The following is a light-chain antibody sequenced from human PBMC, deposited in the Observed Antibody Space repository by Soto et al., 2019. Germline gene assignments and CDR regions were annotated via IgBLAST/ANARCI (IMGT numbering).Light chain of an antibody. V-gene: IGLV1-44*01. CDR3: VAWDASLNGYV. Sequence: QCVLTQPPSASGTPGQRVTISCSGSSSNIGSKTVNWYQQLPGTVPKLLIYNSYQRPSGVPDRFSGSKSGTSASLAISGLQSEDEADYYCVAWDASLNGYVVGAGTKVTVL. CDR2: NSY. CDR1: SSNIGSKT. J-gene: IGLJ1*01.